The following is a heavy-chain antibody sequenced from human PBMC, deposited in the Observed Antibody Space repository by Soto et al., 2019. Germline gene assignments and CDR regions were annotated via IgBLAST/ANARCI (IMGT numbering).Heavy chain of an antibody. D-gene: IGHD3-22*01. CDR2: ISAYNGNT. CDR3: ARDQEGITMIVGGT. J-gene: IGHJ5*02. V-gene: IGHV1-18*01. Sequence: QVQLVQSGAEVKKPGASVKVSCKASGDIFTSYGISWVRQAPGQGLEWMGWISAYNGNTNYAQKFQGRVTMTTDTSTRTAYMELRSLRSDDTAVDYCARDQEGITMIVGGTWGQGTLVTVSS. CDR1: GDIFTSYG.